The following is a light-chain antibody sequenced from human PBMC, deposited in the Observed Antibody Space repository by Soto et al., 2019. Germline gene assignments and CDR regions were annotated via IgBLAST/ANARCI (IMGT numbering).Light chain of an antibody. CDR2: AAS. J-gene: IGKJ3*01. Sequence: EVVLTQTPGTLSLSPGERATLSCRASQFVSTIYFAWYQQKAGQPPRLLIYAASSRATGIPDRFSGSVSGAELTLTISRLEPEDSAVYYCQQYGNSPTTFGPGTKVHI. V-gene: IGKV3-20*01. CDR1: QFVSTIY. CDR3: QQYGNSPTT.